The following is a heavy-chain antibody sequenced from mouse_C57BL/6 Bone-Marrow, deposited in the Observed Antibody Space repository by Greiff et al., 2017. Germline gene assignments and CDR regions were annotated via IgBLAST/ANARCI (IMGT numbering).Heavy chain of an antibody. J-gene: IGHJ3*01. Sequence: QVQLKESGAELVRPGSSVKLSCKASGYTFTSYWMDWVKQRPGQGLEWIGNIYPSDSETHYNQKFKDKATLTVDKSSSTAYMQLSSLTSEDSAVYYCARYGYDAWFAYWGQGTLVTVSA. CDR3: ARYGYDAWFAY. V-gene: IGHV1-61*01. D-gene: IGHD2-2*01. CDR2: IYPSDSET. CDR1: GYTFTSYW.